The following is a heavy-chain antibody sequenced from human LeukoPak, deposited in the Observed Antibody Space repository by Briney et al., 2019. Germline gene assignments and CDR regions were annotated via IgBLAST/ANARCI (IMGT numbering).Heavy chain of an antibody. J-gene: IGHJ4*02. CDR2: ISAYNGNT. D-gene: IGHD2-21*02. Sequence: ASVKVSCKASGYTFTSYGISWVRQAPGQGLEWMGWISAYNGNTNYAQKLQGRVTMTTDTSTSTAYMELRSLRSDDTAVYYCARDEQKNCGGDCYTDYWGQGTLVTVSS. CDR1: GYTFTSYG. CDR3: ARDEQKNCGGDCYTDY. V-gene: IGHV1-18*01.